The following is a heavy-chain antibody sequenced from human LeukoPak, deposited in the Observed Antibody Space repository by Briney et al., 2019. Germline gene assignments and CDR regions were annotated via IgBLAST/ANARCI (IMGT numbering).Heavy chain of an antibody. J-gene: IGHJ4*02. CDR3: ARSRPGYYFDY. D-gene: IGHD3-9*01. Sequence: GGSLRLSCAASGLTLSNYGMNWVRQAPGKGLEWLSYMSSSGTIIYYADSVKGRFTISRDDAKNSLLLQMNSLSAEDTAVYYCARSRPGYYFDYWGQGTLDTVSS. CDR1: GLTLSNYG. V-gene: IGHV3-48*01. CDR2: MSSSGTII.